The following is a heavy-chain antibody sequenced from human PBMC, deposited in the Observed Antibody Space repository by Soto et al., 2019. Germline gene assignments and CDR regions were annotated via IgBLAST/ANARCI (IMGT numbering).Heavy chain of an antibody. J-gene: IGHJ4*02. Sequence: VQLQESGPGLVKPSQTLSLSCTVSGGSITRGDYYWTWIRQPPGKGLEWIGHIYYSGSTYYNPTLKSRVTISQDKSKNQFSLNVSSVTAADTAVYYCARDRDDSDYSFDYWGQGTLVTVSS. CDR1: GGSITRGDYY. CDR2: IYYSGST. V-gene: IGHV4-30-4*01. D-gene: IGHD4-17*01. CDR3: ARDRDDSDYSFDY.